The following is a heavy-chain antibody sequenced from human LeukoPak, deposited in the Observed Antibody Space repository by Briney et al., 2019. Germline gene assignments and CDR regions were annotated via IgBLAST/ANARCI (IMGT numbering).Heavy chain of an antibody. D-gene: IGHD6-19*01. J-gene: IGHJ4*02. CDR2: TDNSGST. V-gene: IGHV4-4*08. Sequence: PSETLSLTCSVSGGHIDSVYWNWIRQPPGKGLEWIGYTDNSGSTKYNPSLQSRITMSRDTSKKQFSLKLTSVTAADTAMYYCASGAGWLIDYWGQGTLVSVSS. CDR1: GGHIDSVY. CDR3: ASGAGWLIDY.